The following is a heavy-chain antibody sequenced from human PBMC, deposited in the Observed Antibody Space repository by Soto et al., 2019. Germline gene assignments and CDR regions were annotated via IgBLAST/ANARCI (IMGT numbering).Heavy chain of an antibody. Sequence: PSETLSLTCSVSGGSINNYYWTWIRQPAGKGLEWXGRMXXXGXTXXXPXXXXRVTMSLDTSKNQFSLKLTSVTAADTAVYYCARVIATPAGRYFDPWGQGTLVTVSS. D-gene: IGHD6-13*01. CDR1: GGSINNYY. CDR2: MXXXGXT. J-gene: IGHJ5*02. CDR3: ARVIATPAGRYFDP. V-gene: IGHV4-4*07.